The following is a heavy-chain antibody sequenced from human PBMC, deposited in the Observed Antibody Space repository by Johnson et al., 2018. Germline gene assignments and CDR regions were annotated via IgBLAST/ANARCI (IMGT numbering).Heavy chain of an antibody. V-gene: IGHV3-23*04. CDR2: ISGSGGST. CDR1: GFTFSSYA. J-gene: IGHJ6*02. CDR3: AKGKGITIFGVVIPYYYYGMDV. D-gene: IGHD3-3*01. Sequence: VQLVQSGGGLVQPGGSLRLSCAASGFTFSSYAMSWVRQAPGKGLEWVSAISGSGGSTYYADSVKGRFTISRDNSKNTLYLQMNSLRAEDSAVYYCAKGKGITIFGVVIPYYYYGMDVCCQGTTVTVSS.